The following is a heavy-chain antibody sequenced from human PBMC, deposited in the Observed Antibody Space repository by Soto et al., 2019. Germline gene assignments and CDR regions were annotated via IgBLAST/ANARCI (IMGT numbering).Heavy chain of an antibody. V-gene: IGHV3-23*01. D-gene: IGHD3-9*01. CDR1: GFTFSNYA. Sequence: GGSLRLSCAASGFTFSNYAMSWVRQAPRKGLEWVSTIGGSRGNTYYADSAKGRFTISRDNSRNTLYLQMNSLRAEDTALYYCAKWVEGSPIFLQYWGQGTLVTVSS. CDR3: AKWVEGSPIFLQY. CDR2: IGGSRGNT. J-gene: IGHJ1*01.